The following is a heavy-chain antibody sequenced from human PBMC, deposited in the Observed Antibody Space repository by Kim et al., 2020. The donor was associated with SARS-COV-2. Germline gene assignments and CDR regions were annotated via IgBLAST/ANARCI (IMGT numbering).Heavy chain of an antibody. V-gene: IGHV3-30-3*01. CDR2: ISYDGSNK. Sequence: GGSLRLSCEASGFTFSNYAMHWVRQAPGKGLEWGAFISYDGSNKYYADSVKGRFTISRDNSKNTLYLQMNSLRAEDTAVYYCARAEYDYVWGSYRYPYWGQGTLVTVSS. J-gene: IGHJ4*02. CDR3: ARAEYDYVWGSYRYPY. D-gene: IGHD3-16*02. CDR1: GFTFSNYA.